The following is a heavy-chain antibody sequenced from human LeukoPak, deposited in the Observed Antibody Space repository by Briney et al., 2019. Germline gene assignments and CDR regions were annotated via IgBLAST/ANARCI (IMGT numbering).Heavy chain of an antibody. V-gene: IGHV4-39*01. CDR1: GGSISSSSYY. D-gene: IGHD3-9*01. Sequence: PSETLSLTCTVSGGSISSSSYYWGWIRQPPGKGLEWIGSIYYSGSTYYNPSLKSRVTISVDTSKNQFSLKLSSVTAADTAVCYCARLPILTGNYYYYGMDVWGQGTTVTVSS. CDR2: IYYSGST. J-gene: IGHJ6*02. CDR3: ARLPILTGNYYYYGMDV.